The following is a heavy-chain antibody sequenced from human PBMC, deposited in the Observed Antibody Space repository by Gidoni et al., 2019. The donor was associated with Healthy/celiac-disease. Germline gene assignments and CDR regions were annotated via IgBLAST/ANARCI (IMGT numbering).Heavy chain of an antibody. Sequence: QVQLQESGPGLVKPSETLYLTSTVYGGSISSYYWSWIRQPPGKGLEWIGYICSSGSTNYNPSLKSRVTISVDTSKNQFSLKLSSVTAADTAVYYCARVSSGHKRTDAFDIWGQGTMVTVSS. CDR2: ICSSGST. D-gene: IGHD1-26*01. CDR1: GGSISSYY. V-gene: IGHV4-59*01. J-gene: IGHJ3*02. CDR3: ARVSSGHKRTDAFDI.